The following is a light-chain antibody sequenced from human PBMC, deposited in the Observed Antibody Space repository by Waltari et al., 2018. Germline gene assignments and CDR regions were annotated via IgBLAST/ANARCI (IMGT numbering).Light chain of an antibody. CDR3: QLWDSSTAWV. CDR2: QDS. CDR1: KLGDKY. V-gene: IGLV3-1*01. J-gene: IGLJ3*02. Sequence: SYELTQPPSVSVSPGQTASIPCPGDKLGDKYVCWYQQKPGQSPVLVIYQDSKRPSGIPERFSGSNSGNTATLTISGTQAMDEADYYCQLWDSSTAWVFGGGTKLTV.